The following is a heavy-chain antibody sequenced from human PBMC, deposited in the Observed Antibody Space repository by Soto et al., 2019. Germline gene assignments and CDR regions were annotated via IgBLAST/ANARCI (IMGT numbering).Heavy chain of an antibody. V-gene: IGHV1-46*03. Sequence: ASLKVSCKASGYTFTIYYMHWVRQAPGQGLEWMGIINPSGGSTSYAQKFQGRVTMTRDTSTSTVYMELSSLRSEDTAVYYCARAGCSGGSCTENYYMDVWGKGTTVTVSS. D-gene: IGHD2-15*01. CDR1: GYTFTIYY. CDR2: INPSGGST. J-gene: IGHJ6*03. CDR3: ARAGCSGGSCTENYYMDV.